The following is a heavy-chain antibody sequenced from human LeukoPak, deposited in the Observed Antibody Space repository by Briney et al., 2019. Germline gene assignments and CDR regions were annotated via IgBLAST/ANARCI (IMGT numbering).Heavy chain of an antibody. Sequence: GASVKVSCKTSGYTFTGNYMHWVRQAPGQGLEWMGWINPISGDTKYAQKFQGRVTVTRDTSSSTSYLELSRLRSDDTAIYYCARSQHNTFDPWGRGTLVTVSS. J-gene: IGHJ5*02. D-gene: IGHD1-1*01. CDR3: ARSQHNTFDP. CDR2: INPISGDT. V-gene: IGHV1-2*02. CDR1: GYTFTGNY.